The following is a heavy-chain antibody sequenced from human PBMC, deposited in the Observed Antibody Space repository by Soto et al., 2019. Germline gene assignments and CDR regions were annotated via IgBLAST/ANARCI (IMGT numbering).Heavy chain of an antibody. CDR1: GFTVSSNY. V-gene: IGHV3-53*01. CDR2: IYSGGST. CDR3: ARGIRDWNYLYYYYGMDV. Sequence: GWSLRLSCAASGFTVSSNYMSWVSQAPGKGLEWVSVIYSGGSTYYADSVKGRFTISRDNSKNTLYLQMNSLRAEDTAVYYCARGIRDWNYLYYYYGMDVWGQGTTVTVSS. D-gene: IGHD1-7*01. J-gene: IGHJ6*02.